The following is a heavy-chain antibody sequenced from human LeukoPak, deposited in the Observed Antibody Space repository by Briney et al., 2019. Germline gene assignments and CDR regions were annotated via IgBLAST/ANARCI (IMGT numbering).Heavy chain of an antibody. Sequence: RSSETLSLTCTVSGVSISSSNSYWGWIRQPPGKGLEWIGSIYYRGNTYCNASLKSQVSISIDTSKNQSSLRLTSVTAADTAVYYCARDRGQTYYFDYWGQGTLVTVSS. V-gene: IGHV4-39*02. CDR2: IYYRGNT. D-gene: IGHD3-10*01. CDR1: GVSISSSNSY. J-gene: IGHJ4*02. CDR3: ARDRGQTYYFDY.